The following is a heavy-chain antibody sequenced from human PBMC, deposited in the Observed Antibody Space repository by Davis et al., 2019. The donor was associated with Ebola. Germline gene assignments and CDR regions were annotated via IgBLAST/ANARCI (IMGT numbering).Heavy chain of an antibody. D-gene: IGHD2-21*02. V-gene: IGHV1-2*04. CDR3: ARDGVGDGRMDV. Sequence: ASVKVSCKASGYTFTSYAMHWVRQAPGQGLEWMGWINPNSGGTNYAQKFQGWVTMTRDTSISTAYMELSRLRSDDTAVYYCARDGVGDGRMDVWGQGTTVTVSS. CDR2: INPNSGGT. J-gene: IGHJ6*02. CDR1: GYTFTSYA.